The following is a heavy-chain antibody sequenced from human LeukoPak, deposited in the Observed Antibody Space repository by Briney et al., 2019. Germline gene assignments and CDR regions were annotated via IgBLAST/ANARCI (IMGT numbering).Heavy chain of an antibody. Sequence: GASVKVSCKASGYTFTGYYMHWVRQAPGQGLEWMGWINPNSGGTNYAQKLQGRVTMTRDTSISTAYMELSRLRSDDTAVYYCARDPDYDILTGYFNYGMDVWGQGTTVTVSS. D-gene: IGHD3-9*01. CDR2: INPNSGGT. CDR1: GYTFTGYY. J-gene: IGHJ6*02. CDR3: ARDPDYDILTGYFNYGMDV. V-gene: IGHV1-2*02.